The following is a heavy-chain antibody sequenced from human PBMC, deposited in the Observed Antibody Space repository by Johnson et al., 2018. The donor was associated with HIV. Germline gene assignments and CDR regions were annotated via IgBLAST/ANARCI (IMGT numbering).Heavy chain of an antibody. CDR1: GFTFSSYA. V-gene: IGHV3-7*01. CDR3: AREGGNNWNDIAFDI. J-gene: IGHJ3*02. D-gene: IGHD1-1*01. CDR2: IKQEGSEK. Sequence: EVQVVESGGGVVQPGRSLRLSCAASGFTFSSYAMHWVRQAPGKGLEWVANIKQEGSEKNYVDYVKGRFTISRDNAKNSVYLQMNSLRAEDTAVYYCAREGGNNWNDIAFDIWGQGTMVTVSS.